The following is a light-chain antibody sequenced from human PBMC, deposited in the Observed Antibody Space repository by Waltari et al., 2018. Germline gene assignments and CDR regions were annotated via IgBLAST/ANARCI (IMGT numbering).Light chain of an antibody. J-gene: IGKJ4*01. CDR2: EVS. Sequence: DIVMTQTPLSLPVTFGEPASISCRSSQSLLDSEDGNTYLEWYLQKPGQSPQLLIYEVSNRASGVPDRFSGSGSDTDFTLKISRVEAEDVGVYYCMQALEFPLTFGGGTKVEIK. CDR3: MQALEFPLT. CDR1: QSLLDSEDGNTY. V-gene: IGKV2-40*01.